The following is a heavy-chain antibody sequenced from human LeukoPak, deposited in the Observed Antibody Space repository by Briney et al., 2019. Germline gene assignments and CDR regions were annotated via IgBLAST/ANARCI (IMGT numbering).Heavy chain of an antibody. CDR2: QNDTGAYT. D-gene: IGHD1-1*01. V-gene: IGHV3-23*01. Sequence: GGPLTLSCTGSGFTFSNYAMIWLPQAPGKGREWGSDQNDTGAYTNYVGSAKGRFTISRDNSKNTLWLQMNSLRAEDTAVYYCARKWNGGFDIWSQGTMVTVSS. J-gene: IGHJ3*02. CDR1: GFTFSNYA. CDR3: ARKWNGGFDI.